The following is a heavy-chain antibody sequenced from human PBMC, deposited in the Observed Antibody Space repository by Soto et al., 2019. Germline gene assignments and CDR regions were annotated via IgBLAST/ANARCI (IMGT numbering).Heavy chain of an antibody. CDR1: GGSISSYY. Sequence: SETLSLTCTVSGGSISSYYWSWIRQPPGKGLEWIGSIYYSGSTYYNPSLKSRVTISVDTSKNQFSLKLSSVTAADTAVYYCASRSSGWYMFIFWGQGTLVTVSS. D-gene: IGHD6-19*01. CDR2: IYYSGST. V-gene: IGHV4-59*05. CDR3: ASRSSGWYMFIF. J-gene: IGHJ4*02.